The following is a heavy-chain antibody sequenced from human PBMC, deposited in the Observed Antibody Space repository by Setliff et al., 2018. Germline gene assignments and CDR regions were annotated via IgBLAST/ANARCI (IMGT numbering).Heavy chain of an antibody. D-gene: IGHD3-3*01. CDR3: ARMSGFQYMDV. CDR2: IYTSWST. CDR1: GGSISNTFYY. Sequence: SETLSLICAVSGGSISNTFYYWTWIRQPAGKGLEWIGQIYTSWSTNYNPSLKSRAAISVDSSKNQFSLKLRSVTAADTAVYYCARMSGFQYMDVWGKGTTVTVSS. V-gene: IGHV4-61*09. J-gene: IGHJ6*03.